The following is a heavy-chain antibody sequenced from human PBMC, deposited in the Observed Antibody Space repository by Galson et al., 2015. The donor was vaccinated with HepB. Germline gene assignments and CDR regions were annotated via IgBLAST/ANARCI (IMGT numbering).Heavy chain of an antibody. D-gene: IGHD2-8*02. Sequence: SLRLSCAASGFFLSSCAMHWVRQAPGKGLEWVTVISYDGADKFYADSVKGRFTISRDNSKNTLHLQMDSLRAEDTAVYYCVAWYFFEHWGQGTLVTVSS. J-gene: IGHJ4*02. CDR3: VAWYFFEH. CDR2: ISYDGADK. V-gene: IGHV3-30-3*01. CDR1: GFFLSSCA.